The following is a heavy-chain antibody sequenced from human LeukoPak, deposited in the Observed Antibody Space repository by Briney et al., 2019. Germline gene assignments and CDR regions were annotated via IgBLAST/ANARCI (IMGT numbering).Heavy chain of an antibody. CDR1: GFTFSSYA. CDR2: ISYDGSNK. J-gene: IGHJ4*02. V-gene: IGHV3-30-3*01. Sequence: GGSLRLSCAASGFTFSSYAMHWVRQAPGKGLEWVAVISYDGSNKYYADSVKGRFTISRDNSKNTLYLQMNSLRAEDTAVCYCAREGGYYYDSSGIDYWGQGTLVTVSS. CDR3: AREGGYYYDSSGIDY. D-gene: IGHD3-22*01.